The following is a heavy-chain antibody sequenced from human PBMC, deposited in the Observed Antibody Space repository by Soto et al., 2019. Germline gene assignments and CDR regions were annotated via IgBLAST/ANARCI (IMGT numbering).Heavy chain of an antibody. D-gene: IGHD1-7*01. V-gene: IGHV1-2*04. J-gene: IGHJ6*02. Sequence: ASVKVSCKASGYTFTGYYMHWVRQAPGQGLEWMGWINPNSGGTNYAQKFQGWVTMTRDTSISTAYMELSRLRSDDTAVYYCARDPAGTTTRKYYYFGMDVWGQGNKVTVSS. CDR1: GYTFTGYY. CDR3: ARDPAGTTTRKYYYFGMDV. CDR2: INPNSGGT.